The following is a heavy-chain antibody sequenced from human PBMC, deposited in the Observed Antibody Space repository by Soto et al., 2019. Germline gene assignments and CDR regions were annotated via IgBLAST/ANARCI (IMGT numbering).Heavy chain of an antibody. CDR1: GGTFSSYA. J-gene: IGHJ6*02. D-gene: IGHD2-2*01. CDR3: ARPPTLGPAAKPYYYYCMDV. Sequence: ASVKVSCKASGGTFSSYAISWVRQAPGQGLEWMGGIIPIFGTANYAQKFQGRVTITADESTSTAYMELSSLRSEDTAVYYCARPPTLGPAAKPYYYYCMDVWGQGTTVTVSS. CDR2: IIPIFGTA. V-gene: IGHV1-69*13.